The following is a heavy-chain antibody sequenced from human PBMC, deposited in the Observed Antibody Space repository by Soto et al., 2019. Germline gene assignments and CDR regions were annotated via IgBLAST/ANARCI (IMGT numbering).Heavy chain of an antibody. D-gene: IGHD2-2*01. V-gene: IGHV3-23*01. CDR3: ARRNIVVVPAAMYGGFDY. J-gene: IGHJ4*02. CDR2: ISGSGGST. Sequence: GGSLRLSCAASGFTFSSYAMSWVRQAPGKGLEWVSAISGSGGSTYYADSVKGRFTISRDNSKNTLYLQMNSLRAEDTAVYYCARRNIVVVPAAMYGGFDYWGQGTLVTVSS. CDR1: GFTFSSYA.